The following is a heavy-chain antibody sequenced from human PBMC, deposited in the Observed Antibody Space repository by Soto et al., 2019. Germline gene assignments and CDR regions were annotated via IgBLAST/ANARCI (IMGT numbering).Heavy chain of an antibody. CDR1: GGSISSSSYY. CDR3: ARLAFGANSGYTPILDAFDI. Sequence: QLQLQESGPGLVKPSETLSLTCTVSGGSISSSSYYWGWIRQPPGKGLEWIGSIYYSGSTYYNPSLKSRVTISVDTSKNQFSLKLSSVTAADTAVYYCARLAFGANSGYTPILDAFDIWGQGTMVTVSS. CDR2: IYYSGST. V-gene: IGHV4-39*01. D-gene: IGHD5-12*01. J-gene: IGHJ3*02.